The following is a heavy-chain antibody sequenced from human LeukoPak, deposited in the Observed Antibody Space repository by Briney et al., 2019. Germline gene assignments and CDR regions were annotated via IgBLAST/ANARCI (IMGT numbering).Heavy chain of an antibody. CDR2: ISYSGTT. CDR3: ARAAWRGTNSRDAFDI. D-gene: IGHD4/OR15-4a*01. Sequence: SETLSLTCIVSGGSISSGGDYWSWIRQHPGKGLEWIGYISYSGTTYYNPSLKSRITISLDTSKNQFSLELSSVTAADTAVYYCARAAWRGTNSRDAFDIWGLGTVVTVSS. V-gene: IGHV4-31*03. J-gene: IGHJ3*02. CDR1: GGSISSGGDY.